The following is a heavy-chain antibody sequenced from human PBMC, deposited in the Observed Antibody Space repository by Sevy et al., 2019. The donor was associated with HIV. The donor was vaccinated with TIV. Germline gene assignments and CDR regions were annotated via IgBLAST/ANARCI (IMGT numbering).Heavy chain of an antibody. Sequence: GGSLRLSCAASEFTFSDYYTSWIRQAPGKGLEWVSYISSSGSTIYYADSVKGRFTISRDNAKNSLYLQMNSLRAEDTAVYYCARGGPPLEMATTGDVDAFDIWGQGTMVTVSS. V-gene: IGHV3-11*01. CDR3: ARGGPPLEMATTGDVDAFDI. CDR2: ISSSGSTI. CDR1: EFTFSDYY. D-gene: IGHD1-1*01. J-gene: IGHJ3*02.